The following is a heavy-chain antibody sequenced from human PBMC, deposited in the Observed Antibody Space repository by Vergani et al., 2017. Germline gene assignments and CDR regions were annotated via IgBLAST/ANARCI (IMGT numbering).Heavy chain of an antibody. CDR3: ARVGSTTTVVTPGGNYYYYGMDV. CDR1: GASISSNSYY. CDR2: IRYSGPP. Sequence: QLQLQESGPGLVEPSETLSLTCTVSGASISSNSYYWGWVRQSPGNGLEWVGSIRYSGPPYYNLPLQSRTTISLDTSKNQFSLKLSSVTAADTAVYYCARVGSTTTVVTPGGNYYYYGMDVWGQGTTVTVSS. D-gene: IGHD4-23*01. V-gene: IGHV4-39*07. J-gene: IGHJ6*02.